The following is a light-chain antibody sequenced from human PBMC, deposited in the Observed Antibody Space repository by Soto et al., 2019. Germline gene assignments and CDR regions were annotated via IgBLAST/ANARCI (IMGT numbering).Light chain of an antibody. CDR3: QQRSNWPIT. CDR1: QSVNSNY. CDR2: GAS. Sequence: EIVLTQSPGTLSLSPGERATLSCGASQSVNSNYLAWYQQRPGQAPRVVIYGASTRATGIPERFSGSGSGTDFALTISSLEPEDFAVYYCQQRSNWPITFGQGTRLEIK. J-gene: IGKJ5*01. V-gene: IGKV3D-20*02.